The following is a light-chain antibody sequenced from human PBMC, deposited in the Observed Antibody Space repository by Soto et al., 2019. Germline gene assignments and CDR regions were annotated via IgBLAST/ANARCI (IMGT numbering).Light chain of an antibody. CDR2: AAS. CDR1: QGIRND. Sequence: AIQMTQSPSSLSASVGDRVTITCRASQGIRNDLGWYQQKPGKAPKLLIYAASSLQSGVPSRFSGSGPGTDFTLTISSLQPEDFATYYCLHDYNYPRTFGQGTKVDIK. J-gene: IGKJ1*01. CDR3: LHDYNYPRT. V-gene: IGKV1-6*01.